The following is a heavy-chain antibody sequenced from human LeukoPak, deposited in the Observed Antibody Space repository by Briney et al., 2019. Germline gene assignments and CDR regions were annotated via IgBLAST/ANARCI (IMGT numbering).Heavy chain of an antibody. CDR1: GYTFTNYY. CDR3: ATDFRYRIQLWAPLGY. D-gene: IGHD5-18*01. CDR2: INPSGGST. Sequence: ASVKVSCKASGYTFTNYYIHWVRQAPGQGLEWMGVINPSGGSTSYAQMFQGRVTMTRDRSTNTLYMELSSLRSEDTAVYYCATDFRYRIQLWAPLGYWGQGTLVTVSS. J-gene: IGHJ4*02. V-gene: IGHV1-46*01.